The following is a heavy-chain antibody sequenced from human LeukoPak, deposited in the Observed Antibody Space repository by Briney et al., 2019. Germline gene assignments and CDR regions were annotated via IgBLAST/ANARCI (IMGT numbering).Heavy chain of an antibody. CDR3: AREPYQITIFGVVTQENYFDY. J-gene: IGHJ4*02. CDR2: IWYDGSNK. D-gene: IGHD3-3*01. V-gene: IGHV3-33*01. CDR1: GFTFSSYG. Sequence: GGSLRLSCAASGFTFSSYGMHWVRQAPGKGLEGVAVIWYDGSNKYYADSVKGRFTISRDNSKNTLYLQMNSLRAEDTAVYYCAREPYQITIFGVVTQENYFDYWGQGTLVTVSS.